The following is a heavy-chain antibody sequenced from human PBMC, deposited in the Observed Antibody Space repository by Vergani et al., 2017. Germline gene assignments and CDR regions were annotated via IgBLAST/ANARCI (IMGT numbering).Heavy chain of an antibody. D-gene: IGHD1-26*01. Sequence: EVQLLESGGSLKQPGGSVRLSCAASGFTFSTYAMHWVRQAPGKGLEWVSALTGGGGSTYYADSFKGRFIISRENCRDTLYLQMNSLRPEDTATYYCVKDAVSYENFFDSWGKGTLVTVSS. CDR3: VKDAVSYENFFDS. V-gene: IGHV3-23*01. CDR2: LTGGGGST. CDR1: GFTFSTYA. J-gene: IGHJ4*02.